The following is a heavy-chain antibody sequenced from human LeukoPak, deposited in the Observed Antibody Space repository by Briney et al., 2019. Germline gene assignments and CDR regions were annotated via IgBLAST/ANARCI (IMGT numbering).Heavy chain of an antibody. CDR3: ARESGWQYFQH. V-gene: IGHV4-39*02. CDR2: INYSGGT. CDR1: GASITNSAYH. J-gene: IGHJ1*01. Sequence: SETLSLTCTVSGASITNSAYHWGWIRQPPGKGLEWIGSINYSGGTHYNPSLKSRVTISADKSKNQSSLKLRSVTAADTAVYYCARESGWQYFQHWGQGTLVTVSS. D-gene: IGHD6-19*01.